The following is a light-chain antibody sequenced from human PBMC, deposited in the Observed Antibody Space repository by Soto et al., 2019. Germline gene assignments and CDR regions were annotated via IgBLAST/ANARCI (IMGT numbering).Light chain of an antibody. CDR1: QEISNH. J-gene: IGKJ4*01. CDR2: DAS. Sequence: DIQMTQSPSSLSASVGDRVTITCRASQEISNHLAWFQQKPGKPPKSLIYDASSLQSGVPSKFSGSGSGTDFTLTISSLQPEDCATYFCQQYQNYPVPFGGGTKVEIK. CDR3: QQYQNYPVP. V-gene: IGKV1-16*02.